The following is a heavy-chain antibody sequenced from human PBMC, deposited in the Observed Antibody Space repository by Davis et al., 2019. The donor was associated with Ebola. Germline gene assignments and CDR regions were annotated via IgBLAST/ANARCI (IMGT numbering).Heavy chain of an antibody. J-gene: IGHJ6*02. CDR3: ARDPPPDCSSTSCFYYYYYYGMDV. D-gene: IGHD2-2*01. CDR2: IWYDGSNK. V-gene: IGHV3-33*01. Sequence: SLKISCAASGFTFSSYGMHWVRQAPGKGLEWVAVIWYDGSNKYYADSVKGRFTISRDNSKNTLYLQMNILRAEDTAVYYCARDPPPDCSSTSCFYYYYYYGMDVWGQETTVTVSS. CDR1: GFTFSSYG.